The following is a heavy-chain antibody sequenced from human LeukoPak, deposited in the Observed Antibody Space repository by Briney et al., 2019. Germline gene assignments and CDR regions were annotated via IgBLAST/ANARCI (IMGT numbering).Heavy chain of an antibody. Sequence: SETLSLTCTVSGGSISSYYWSWIRQPPGKGLEWIGYIYYSGSTNYNPSLKSRVTISVDTSKNQFSLKLSSVTAADTAVYYCARTPRCSGGSCYWDFDYRGQGTLVTVSS. CDR2: IYYSGST. D-gene: IGHD2-15*01. CDR3: ARTPRCSGGSCYWDFDY. V-gene: IGHV4-59*01. J-gene: IGHJ4*02. CDR1: GGSISSYY.